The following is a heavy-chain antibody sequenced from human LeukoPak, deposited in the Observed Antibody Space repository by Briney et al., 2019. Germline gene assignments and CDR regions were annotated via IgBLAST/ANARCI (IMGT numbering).Heavy chain of an antibody. V-gene: IGHV4-4*07. D-gene: IGHD2-2*02. CDR1: GFTFSSHL. J-gene: IGHJ4*02. CDR2: IYTSGST. Sequence: GSLRLSCAASGFTFSSHLMSWIRQPAGKGLEWIGRIYTSGSTNYNPSLKSRVTISVDTSKNQFSLKLSSVTAADTAVYYCARDRYQLLYNWGQGTLVTVSS. CDR3: ARDRYQLLYN.